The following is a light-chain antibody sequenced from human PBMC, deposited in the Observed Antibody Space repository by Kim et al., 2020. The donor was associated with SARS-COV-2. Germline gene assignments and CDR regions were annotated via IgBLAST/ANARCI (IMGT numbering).Light chain of an antibody. CDR2: DVS. V-gene: IGKV2-30*01. J-gene: IGKJ2*01. CDR3: LQGIHWPKT. Sequence: DVVMTQSPLSLAVTLGQPASISCRSSLSLVNRDGNTYLNWIYQRPGQSPRRLIHDVSKRDSGVPDRFIGSGSGTDFTLKISGVEAEDVGVYYCLQGIHWPKTFGQGTKLEI. CDR1: LSLVNRDGNTY.